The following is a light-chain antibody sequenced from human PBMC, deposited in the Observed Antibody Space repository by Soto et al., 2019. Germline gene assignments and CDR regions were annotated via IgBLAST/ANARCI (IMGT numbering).Light chain of an antibody. J-gene: IGLJ1*01. CDR1: SSDVGTYNL. CDR3: CSYAFNITPLYV. V-gene: IGLV2-23*02. Sequence: QPALTQPVSVSGSPGQSITISCTGTSSDVGTYNLVSWYQQHPGKAPKLMIYEVSKRPSGVSNRFSGSKSGNTASLTISGLQAEDEADYYCCSYAFNITPLYVFGTGTKVTVL. CDR2: EVS.